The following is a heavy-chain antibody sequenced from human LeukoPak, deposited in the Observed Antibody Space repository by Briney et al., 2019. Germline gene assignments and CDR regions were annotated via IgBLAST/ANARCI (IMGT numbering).Heavy chain of an antibody. CDR2: INTDTGYT. CDR1: GYTFNTYA. J-gene: IGHJ4*02. Sequence: ASVKVSRKASGYTFNTYAVHWVRQAPGQSLEWMGWINTDTGYTKYSQNFQGRVTLTRDRSASTAYMELRSLTSEDTAVYYCARDLPGSDWLSPPDFWGQGTVVTVSS. CDR3: ARDLPGSDWLSPPDF. D-gene: IGHD3-9*01. V-gene: IGHV1-3*04.